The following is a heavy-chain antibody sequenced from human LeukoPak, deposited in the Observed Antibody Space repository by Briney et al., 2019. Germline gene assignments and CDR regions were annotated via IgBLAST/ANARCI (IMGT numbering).Heavy chain of an antibody. V-gene: IGHV4-59*01. CDR2: IYYSGST. J-gene: IGHJ4*02. Sequence: SETLSLTCTVSGGSISSYCWSWIRQPPGKGLEWIGYIYYSGSTNYNPSLKSRVTISVDTSKNQFSLKLSSVTAADTAVYYCARARETYYYDSSGYYREEYFDYWGQGTLVTVSS. CDR3: ARARETYYYDSSGYYREEYFDY. CDR1: GGSISSYC. D-gene: IGHD3-22*01.